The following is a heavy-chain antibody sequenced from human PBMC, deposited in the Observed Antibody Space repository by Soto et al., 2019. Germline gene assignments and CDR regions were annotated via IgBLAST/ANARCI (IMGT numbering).Heavy chain of an antibody. D-gene: IGHD1-26*01. Sequence: QVQLQESGPGLVKPSGTLSLTCTVSGASISSTSSGDWWSRVRQPPGKGLEWIGEIHHSGSTNYNPSLKSRVTMSVDKSKNQFSLRLSSVTAADTAVYYCAKMVGATLVDYWGQGTLVTVSS. CDR2: IHHSGST. CDR3: AKMVGATLVDY. CDR1: GASISSTSSGDW. J-gene: IGHJ4*02. V-gene: IGHV4-4*02.